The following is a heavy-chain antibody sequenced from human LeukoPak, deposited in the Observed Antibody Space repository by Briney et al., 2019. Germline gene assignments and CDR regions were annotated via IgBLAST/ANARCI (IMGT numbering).Heavy chain of an antibody. V-gene: IGHV1-8*01. CDR3: ARVVGGSSWYSLLYYYYGMDV. CDR1: GYTFTSYD. CDR2: MNPNSGNT. J-gene: IGHJ6*02. Sequence: ASVKVSCKASGYTFTSYDINWVRQATGQGLEWMGWMNPNSGNTGYAQKFQGRVTMTRNTSISTAYMELSSLRSEDTAVYYCARVVGGSSWYSLLYYYYGMDVWGQGTTVTVSS. D-gene: IGHD6-13*01.